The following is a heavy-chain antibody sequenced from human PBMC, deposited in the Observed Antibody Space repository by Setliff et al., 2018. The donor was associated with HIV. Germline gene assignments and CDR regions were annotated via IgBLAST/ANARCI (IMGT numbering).Heavy chain of an antibody. CDR2: ISGSGSST. D-gene: IGHD2-21*01. CDR1: EFTFSVYA. Sequence: PGGSLRLSCAASEFTFSVYAMSWLRQAPGKGLEWVSVISGSGSSTYYADSVQGRFTISRDDSKNTLYLQMNSLRAEDTAVYYCARGQFRLRPDSLDLWGQGTLVTVSS. CDR3: ARGQFRLRPDSLDL. J-gene: IGHJ3*01. V-gene: IGHV3-23*01.